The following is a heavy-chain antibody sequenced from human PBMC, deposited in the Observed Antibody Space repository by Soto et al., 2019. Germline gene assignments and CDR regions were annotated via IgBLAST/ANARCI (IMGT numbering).Heavy chain of an antibody. CDR1: GFTFRNYA. CDR3: VKDMACFNSVWDPFDV. Sequence: EVHLLESGGDLVQPGGSLRLSCAASGFTFRNYAINWVRQAPGKGLQWVSSIGGDGSDTHYADSVKGRFTISRDNSKSSLALQVDSLRDEDPAMYYCVKDMACFNSVWDPFDVWGRGTMVIVSS. D-gene: IGHD1-20*01. CDR2: IGGDGSDT. V-gene: IGHV3-23*01. J-gene: IGHJ3*01.